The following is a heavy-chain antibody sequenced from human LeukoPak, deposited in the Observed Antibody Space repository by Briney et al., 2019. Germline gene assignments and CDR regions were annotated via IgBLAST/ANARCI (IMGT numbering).Heavy chain of an antibody. J-gene: IGHJ6*03. CDR1: GGSLSGYY. D-gene: IGHD6-6*01. CDR2: INDSGST. Sequence: SETLSLTCNVYGGSLSGYYWTWIRQPPGKGLEWIGDINDSGSTNYSPSLKSRVTMSLNSDTSQFSLNLDSVTAADTGVYYCAPIAARHYFYFMDVWGEGTTVTVSS. V-gene: IGHV4-34*01. CDR3: APIAARHYFYFMDV.